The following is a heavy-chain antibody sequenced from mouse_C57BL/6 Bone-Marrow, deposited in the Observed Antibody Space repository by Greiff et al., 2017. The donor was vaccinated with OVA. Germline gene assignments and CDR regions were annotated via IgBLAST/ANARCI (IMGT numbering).Heavy chain of an antibody. V-gene: IGHV3-6*01. Sequence: EVKLQESGPGLVKPSQSLSLTCSVTGYSITSGYYWNWIRQFPGNKLEWMGYISYDGSNNYNPSLKNRISITRDTSKNQFFLKLNSVTTEDTATYYCARGEGYFDYWGQGTTLTVSS. CDR3: ARGEGYFDY. CDR1: GYSITSGYY. J-gene: IGHJ2*01. CDR2: ISYDGSN.